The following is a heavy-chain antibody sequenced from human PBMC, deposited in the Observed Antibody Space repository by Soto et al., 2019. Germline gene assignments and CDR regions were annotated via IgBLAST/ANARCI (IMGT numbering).Heavy chain of an antibody. V-gene: IGHV4-34*01. J-gene: IGHJ4*02. CDR3: ASPAIAAAVSAFDY. CDR2: INHSGST. CDR1: GGSFSGYY. Sequence: QVQLQQWGAGLLKPSETLSLTCAVYGGSFSGYYWSWIRQPPGKGLEWIGEINHSGSTNYNPSLKSRLTISVDTSKNQFSLKLSSVTAADAAVYYGASPAIAAAVSAFDYWGQGTLVTVSS. D-gene: IGHD6-13*01.